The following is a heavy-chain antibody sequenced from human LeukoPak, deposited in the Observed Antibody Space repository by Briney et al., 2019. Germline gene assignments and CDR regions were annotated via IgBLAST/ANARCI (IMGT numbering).Heavy chain of an antibody. J-gene: IGHJ4*02. Sequence: PGGSLRLSCAASGFTFSNAWMTWVRQAPGKGLEWVAVISYDGSNKYYADSVKGRFTISRDNSKNTLYLQMNSLRAEDTAVYYCAKDREPYYDFWSGYCFDYWGQGTLVTVSS. CDR3: AKDREPYYDFWSGYCFDY. CDR2: ISYDGSNK. D-gene: IGHD3-3*01. V-gene: IGHV3-30*18. CDR1: GFTFSNAW.